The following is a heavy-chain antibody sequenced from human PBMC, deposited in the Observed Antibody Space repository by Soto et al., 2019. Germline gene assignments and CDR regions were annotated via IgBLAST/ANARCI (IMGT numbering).Heavy chain of an antibody. CDR2: IYYSGST. D-gene: IGHD5-18*01. Sequence: SETLSLTCTVPCGSINSGDYYWSWIRQPPGKGLEWIGYIYYSGSTYYNPSLKSRVTISVDTSKNQFSLKLSSVTAADTAVYYCARASPVVTDVWGQGTTVT. V-gene: IGHV4-30-4*01. CDR3: ARASPVVTDV. CDR1: CGSINSGDYY. J-gene: IGHJ6*02.